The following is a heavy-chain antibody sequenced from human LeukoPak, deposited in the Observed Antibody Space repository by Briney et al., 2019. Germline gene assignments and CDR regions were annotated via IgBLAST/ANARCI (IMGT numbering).Heavy chain of an antibody. CDR1: GGSLSSYY. CDR3: AREVVVKRAYDAFDI. V-gene: IGHV4-4*07. CDR2: IYTSGST. J-gene: IGHJ3*02. Sequence: SETLSLTCTVSGGSLSSYYWSWIRQPAGKGLEWIGRIYTSGSTNYNPSLKSRVTMSVDTSKNQFSLKLSSVTAADTAVYYCAREVVVKRAYDAFDIWGQGTMVTVSS. D-gene: IGHD2-2*01.